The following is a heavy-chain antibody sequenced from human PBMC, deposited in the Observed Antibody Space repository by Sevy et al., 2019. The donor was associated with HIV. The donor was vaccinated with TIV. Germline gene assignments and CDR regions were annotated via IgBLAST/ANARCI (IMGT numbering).Heavy chain of an antibody. CDR2: IYYSGST. Sequence: SETLSLTCTVSGGSISSSSYYWGWIRQPPGKGLEWIGSIYYSGSTYYNPSLKSRVTISVDTSKNQLSLKLSFVTAADTAVYYCARSDSSSWRRTGFPYYYYYGMDVWGQGTTVTVSS. J-gene: IGHJ6*02. V-gene: IGHV4-39*01. CDR1: GGSISSSSYY. CDR3: ARSDSSSWRRTGFPYYYYYGMDV. D-gene: IGHD6-13*01.